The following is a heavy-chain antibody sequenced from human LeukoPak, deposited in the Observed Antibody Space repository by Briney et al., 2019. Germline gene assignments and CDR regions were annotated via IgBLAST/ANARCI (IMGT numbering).Heavy chain of an antibody. J-gene: IGHJ4*02. CDR2: ISAYNGNT. V-gene: IGHV1-18*01. Sequence: ASAKVSCKASGYTFTSYGISWVRQAPGQGLEWMGWISAYNGNTNYAQKLQGRVTMTTDTSTSTAYMELRSLRSDDTAVYYCARDGSRYYDILTGLDYWGQGTLVTVSS. CDR3: ARDGSRYYDILTGLDY. D-gene: IGHD3-9*01. CDR1: GYTFTSYG.